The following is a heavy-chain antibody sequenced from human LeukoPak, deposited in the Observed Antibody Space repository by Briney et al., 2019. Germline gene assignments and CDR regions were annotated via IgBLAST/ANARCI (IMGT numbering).Heavy chain of an antibody. V-gene: IGHV3-48*04. J-gene: IGHJ6*04. D-gene: IGHD3-10*02. CDR3: AELGIAMIGGV. CDR1: GFTFGSYA. Sequence: GSLRLSCAASGFTFGSYAMSWVRQAPRKGLEWVSYISSSGSTIYYADSVKGRFTISRDNAKNSLYLQMNSLRAEDTAVYYCAELGIAMIGGVWGKGTTVTISS. CDR2: ISSSGSTI.